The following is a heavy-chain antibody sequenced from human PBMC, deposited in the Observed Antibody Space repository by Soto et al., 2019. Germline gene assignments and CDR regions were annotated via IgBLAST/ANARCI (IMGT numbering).Heavy chain of an antibody. CDR2: ISWDSGTI. CDR3: AKSTGGTANGMDV. D-gene: IGHD2-8*02. V-gene: IGHV3-9*01. CDR1: GFTFDEYG. J-gene: IGHJ6*02. Sequence: EVPLVESGGGLVQPGRSLRLSCGASGFTFDEYGMHWVRQAPGKGLEWVSGISWDSGTIGYADSVKGRFTISRDNAKNSLYLQMSSLRAEDTALYYCAKSTGGTANGMDVWGQGTTVTVSS.